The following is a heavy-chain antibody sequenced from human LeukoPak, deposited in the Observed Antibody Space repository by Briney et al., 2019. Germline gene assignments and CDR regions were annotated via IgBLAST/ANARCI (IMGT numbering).Heavy chain of an antibody. CDR2: ISAYNGNT. CDR1: GYTFTSYG. CDR3: ARDMSTRVTPISYAFDV. D-gene: IGHD4-23*01. J-gene: IGHJ3*01. V-gene: IGHV1-18*01. Sequence: ASVKVSCKASGYTFTSYGISWVRQAPGQGLEWMGWISAYNGNTNYAQKLQGRVTMTTDTSTSTAYMELSSLRSEDTAVYYCARDMSTRVTPISYAFDVWGQGTMVTVSS.